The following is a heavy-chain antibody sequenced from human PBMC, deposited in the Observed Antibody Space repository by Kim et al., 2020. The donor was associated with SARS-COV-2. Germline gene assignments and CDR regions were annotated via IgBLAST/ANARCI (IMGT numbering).Heavy chain of an antibody. D-gene: IGHD1-26*01. V-gene: IGHV3-30-3*01. J-gene: IGHJ6*03. CDR3: ASSDNYYYMDV. CDR1: GFTFSSYA. CDR2: ISYDGSNK. Sequence: GGSLRLSCAASGFTFSSYAMHWVRQAPGKGLEWVAVISYDGSNKYYADSVKGRFTISRDNSKNTLYLQMNSLRAEDTAVYYCASSDNYYYMDVWGKGTTV.